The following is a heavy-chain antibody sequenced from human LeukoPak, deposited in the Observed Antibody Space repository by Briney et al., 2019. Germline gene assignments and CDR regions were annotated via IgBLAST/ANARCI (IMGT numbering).Heavy chain of an antibody. J-gene: IGHJ3*02. Sequence: PGGSLRLSCAASGFTFRSYSMNWVRQAPGKGLEWVSYISSSSSTMYYADSVKGRFTISRDNAKNSLYLQMNSLRAEDMAVHYCAREEIMIVKPPIWGQGTMVTVSS. D-gene: IGHD3-22*01. CDR3: AREEIMIVKPPI. CDR2: ISSSSSTM. CDR1: GFTFRSYS. V-gene: IGHV3-48*04.